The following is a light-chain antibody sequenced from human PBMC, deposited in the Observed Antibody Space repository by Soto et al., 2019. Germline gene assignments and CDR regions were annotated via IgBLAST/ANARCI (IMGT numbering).Light chain of an antibody. J-gene: IGKJ2*01. Sequence: DTQMTQSPSTLSASVGDTVTITCRARQNINNWLAWYQQKPEKVPKLLIYGASTLEDGVPSRFSGSRSGTEFTLTINSLQPDDFATYYCQRYGGYFGQGTKVDIK. CDR3: QRYGGY. CDR2: GAS. CDR1: QNINNW. V-gene: IGKV1-5*01.